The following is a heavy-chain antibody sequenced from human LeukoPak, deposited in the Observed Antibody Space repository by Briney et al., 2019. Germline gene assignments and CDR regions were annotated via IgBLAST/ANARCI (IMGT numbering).Heavy chain of an antibody. V-gene: IGHV1-46*01. CDR1: GYTFTGYY. Sequence: ASVKVSCKASGYTFTGYYMHWVRQAPGQGLEWMGIINPSGGSTSYAQKFQGRVTMTRDTSTSTVYMELSSLRSEDTAVYYCARDPPFVDQLERRWAWYWGQGTLVTVSS. CDR3: ARDPPFVDQLERRWAWY. CDR2: INPSGGST. J-gene: IGHJ4*02. D-gene: IGHD1-1*01.